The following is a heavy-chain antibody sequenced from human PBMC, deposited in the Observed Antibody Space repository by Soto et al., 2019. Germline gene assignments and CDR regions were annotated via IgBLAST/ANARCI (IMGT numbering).Heavy chain of an antibody. D-gene: IGHD5-12*01. V-gene: IGHV4-4*02. CDR3: ARNRYDGYDFDS. Sequence: QVQLQESGPGLMKPSGTLSLTCTVSSGSITSSNWGSWVRPPPGKGLEWIGEGSHNGHSPPVSSLKSRVTISIDKSRSQFSLRLTSVTAADTAVYYCARNRYDGYDFDSWGQGTLVAVSS. CDR2: GSHNGHS. J-gene: IGHJ4*02. CDR1: SGSITSSNW.